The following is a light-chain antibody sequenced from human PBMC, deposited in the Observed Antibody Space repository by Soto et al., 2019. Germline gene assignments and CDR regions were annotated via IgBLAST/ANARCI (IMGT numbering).Light chain of an antibody. CDR3: CSYAGGYTYV. V-gene: IGLV2-11*01. Sequence: QSALTQARSVSGSPGQSVAISCTGTSSDVGAYDYVSWYQQHPGEAPKVMIYDVTKRPSGVPDRFSGSKSGNTASLTISGLQAEDEADYYCCSYAGGYTYVFGTGTKVTVL. CDR2: DVT. CDR1: SSDVGAYDY. J-gene: IGLJ1*01.